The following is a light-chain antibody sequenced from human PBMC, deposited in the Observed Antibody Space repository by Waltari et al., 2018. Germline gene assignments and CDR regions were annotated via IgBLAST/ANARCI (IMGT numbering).Light chain of an antibody. CDR3: QTGGHGTWV. J-gene: IGLJ3*02. V-gene: IGLV4-69*01. CDR1: SGHSTNA. Sequence: QLVLTQSPSASASLGASVKLTCTLSSGHSTNAIAWLQKRPERGPRYLMQVNSDGSHNKGDEIPDHFSGSSSGAEHYLTISSLQSEDEADYYCQTGGHGTWVFGGGTKLTVL. CDR2: VNSDGSH.